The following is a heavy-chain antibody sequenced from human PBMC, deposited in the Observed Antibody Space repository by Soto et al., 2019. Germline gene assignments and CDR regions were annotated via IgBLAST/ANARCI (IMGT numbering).Heavy chain of an antibody. CDR1: GGSFSGYY. Sequence: SETLSLTCAVYGGSFSGYYWSWIRQPPGKGLEWIGEINHSGSTNYNPSLKSRVTISVDTSKNQFSLKLSSVTAADTAVYYCARGPKYYYGSGLLSRRNYGVDVWGQGTTVTVSS. D-gene: IGHD3-10*01. J-gene: IGHJ6*02. V-gene: IGHV4-34*01. CDR2: INHSGST. CDR3: ARGPKYYYGSGLLSRRNYGVDV.